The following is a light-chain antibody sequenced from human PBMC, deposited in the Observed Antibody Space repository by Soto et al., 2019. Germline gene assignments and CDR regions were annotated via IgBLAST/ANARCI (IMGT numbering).Light chain of an antibody. CDR1: NIGSKS. V-gene: IGLV3-21*04. CDR3: QVWDTGSDHLV. J-gene: IGLJ2*01. CDR2: YDN. Sequence: SYELTQPPSVAVAPGETASITCGGNNIGSKSVHWYQQKPGQAPVLVIYYDNDRPSGIPKRFSGSNSGNTATLTISRVEAGDEADYYCQVWDTGSDHLVFGGGTKLTVL.